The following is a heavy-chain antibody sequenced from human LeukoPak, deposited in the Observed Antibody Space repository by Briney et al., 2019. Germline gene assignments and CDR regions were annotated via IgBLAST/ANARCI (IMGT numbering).Heavy chain of an antibody. J-gene: IGHJ3*02. D-gene: IGHD3-22*01. CDR3: ATTYYYDSSGYYLGPMSAFDI. CDR1: GGTFSSYA. CDR2: IIPIFGTA. Sequence: GASVKVSCKASGGTFSSYAISWVRQAPGQGLEWMGGIIPIFGTANYAQKFQGRVTITADESTSTAYMELSSLRSEDTAVYYCATTYYYDSSGYYLGPMSAFDIWGQGTMVTVSS. V-gene: IGHV1-69*13.